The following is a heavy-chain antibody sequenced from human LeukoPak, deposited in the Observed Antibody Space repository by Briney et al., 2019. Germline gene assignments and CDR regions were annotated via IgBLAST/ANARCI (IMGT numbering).Heavy chain of an antibody. CDR3: PKSLSGRGWKLDS. J-gene: IGHJ4*02. CDR1: GFTFSSYD. Sequence: PGGSLRLSCAASGFTFSSYDMAWVLQAPGKGLEWVSAISAGGDKTEYADSVKGRFTFSRDNSKSTGSLQMNSRRAEDTAIYYCPKSLSGRGWKLDSWGEGTRVTVSS. V-gene: IGHV3-23*01. D-gene: IGHD1-1*01. CDR2: ISAGGDKT.